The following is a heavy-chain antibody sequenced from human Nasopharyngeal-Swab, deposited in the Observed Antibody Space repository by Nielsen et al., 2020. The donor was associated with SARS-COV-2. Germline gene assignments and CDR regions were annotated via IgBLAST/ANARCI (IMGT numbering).Heavy chain of an antibody. Sequence: ASVKASCKASGYTFTRYAINWLRQAPGQGPEWMGWIATPTGHLTYAQGFTGRFVFSLDTSVATAYLHINSLKTEDTAIYYCVRDQAMARPNWFDPWGQGTLVTVSS. J-gene: IGHJ5*02. CDR3: VRDQAMARPNWFDP. D-gene: IGHD5-18*01. V-gene: IGHV7-4-1*02. CDR1: GYTFTRYA. CDR2: IATPTGHL.